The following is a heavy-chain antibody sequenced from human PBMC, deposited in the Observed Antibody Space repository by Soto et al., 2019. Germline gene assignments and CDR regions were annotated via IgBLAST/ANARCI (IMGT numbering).Heavy chain of an antibody. CDR3: AGDRGSGDCAGY. D-gene: IGHD2-21*02. CDR2: IIPILGIA. CDR1: GGTFSSYT. J-gene: IGHJ4*02. Sequence: QVQLVQSGAEVKKPGSSVKVSCKASGGTFSSYTISWVRQAPGQGLEWMGRIIPILGIAHYAQKFQGRVTITADKPTSTADRERGSLRAEDTAVYYCAGDRGSGDCAGYWGQGTLVTVSS. V-gene: IGHV1-69*08.